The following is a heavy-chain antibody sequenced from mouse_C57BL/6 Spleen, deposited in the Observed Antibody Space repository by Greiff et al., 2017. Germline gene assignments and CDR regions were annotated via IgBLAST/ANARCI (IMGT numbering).Heavy chain of an antibody. J-gene: IGHJ3*01. CDR2: IDPSDSYT. V-gene: IGHV1-69*01. D-gene: IGHD1-1*01. CDR1: GYTFTSYW. Sequence: QVQLKQPGAELVMPGASVKLSCKASGYTFTSYWMHWVKQRPGQGLEWIGEIDPSDSYTNYNQKFKGKSTLTVDKSSSTAYMQLSSLTSEDSAVYYCARGYGSSLFAYWGQGTLVTVSA. CDR3: ARGYGSSLFAY.